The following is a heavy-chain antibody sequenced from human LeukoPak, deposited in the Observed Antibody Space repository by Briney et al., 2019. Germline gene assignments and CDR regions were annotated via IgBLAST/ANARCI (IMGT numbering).Heavy chain of an antibody. D-gene: IGHD3-16*01. J-gene: IGHJ5*02. CDR3: ARGRRLRLGNNWFDP. CDR2: INHSGST. CDR1: GGSFSGYY. V-gene: IGHV4-34*01. Sequence: KTSETLSLTXAVYGGSFSGYYWSWIRQPPGKGSEWIGGINHSGSTNYNPSLKSRVTISVDTSKNQFSLKLSSVTAADTAVYYCARGRRLRLGNNWFDPWGQGTLVTVSS.